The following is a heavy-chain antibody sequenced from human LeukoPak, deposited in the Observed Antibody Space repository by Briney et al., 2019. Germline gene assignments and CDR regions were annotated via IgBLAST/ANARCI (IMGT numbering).Heavy chain of an antibody. Sequence: GRSLRRSCAASGFTFDDFGMHWDRQAPGLGRESVSGSSRDSANKAYADSVKGRFTISRDNAKISLYLQMNSLTTEDTALYYCARDFCTGCNYDFYGMDVLGRGATVTVSS. CDR3: ARDFCTGCNYDFYGMDV. CDR1: GFTFDDFG. D-gene: IGHD2-2*01. CDR2: SSRDSANK. J-gene: IGHJ6*02. V-gene: IGHV3-9*01.